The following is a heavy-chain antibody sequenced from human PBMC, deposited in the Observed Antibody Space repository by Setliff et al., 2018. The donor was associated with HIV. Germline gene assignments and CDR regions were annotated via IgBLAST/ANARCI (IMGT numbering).Heavy chain of an antibody. D-gene: IGHD1-1*01. J-gene: IGHJ3*01. CDR1: GFTFDDYA. CDR2: ITWDSKRI. V-gene: IGHV3-9*01. CDR3: AKDYGDGHNWGAFDV. Sequence: GGSLRLSCAASGFTFDDYAMHWGRQSTGKGLEWVAGITWDSKRIAYADSVRGRFTISRDNAKNQLYLEMNSLETDDTALYYCAKDYGDGHNWGAFDVWGQGAMVTVSS.